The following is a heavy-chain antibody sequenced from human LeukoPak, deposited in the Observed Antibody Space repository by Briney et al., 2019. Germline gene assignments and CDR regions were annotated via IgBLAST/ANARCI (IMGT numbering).Heavy chain of an antibody. CDR2: ISWNSGSI. V-gene: IGHV3-9*01. CDR3: SKASDVRGFDY. Sequence: GGSLRLSCGASGFTFDDYAMHWVRQAPGKGLEWVSGISWNSGSIGYADSVKGRFTISRDNAKNSLYLQMNSLRAEDTALYYCSKASDVRGFDYWGQGTLVTVSS. CDR1: GFTFDDYA. J-gene: IGHJ4*02. D-gene: IGHD3-10*01.